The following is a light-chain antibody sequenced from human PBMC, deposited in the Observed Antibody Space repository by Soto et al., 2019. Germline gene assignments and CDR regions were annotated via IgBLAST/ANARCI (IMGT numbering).Light chain of an antibody. CDR3: NSSTTGTTWV. V-gene: IGLV2-14*01. CDR2: DVS. J-gene: IGLJ3*02. Sequence: QSVLTQPASVSGSPGQSITISCTGTTSDVGRYNYVSWHQQHPGKAPKLLIFDVSNRPSGVSDRFSGSKSGNTASLTISGLQAEDEADYYCNSSTTGTTWVFGGGTQLTVL. CDR1: TSDVGRYNY.